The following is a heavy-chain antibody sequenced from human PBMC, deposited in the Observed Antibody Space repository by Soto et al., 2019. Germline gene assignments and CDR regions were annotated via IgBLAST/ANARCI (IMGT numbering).Heavy chain of an antibody. CDR2: IIPIFGTA. CDR3: ARERAYYYDSSGYPAYYGMDV. J-gene: IGHJ6*02. CDR1: GGTFSSYV. D-gene: IGHD3-22*01. V-gene: IGHV1-69*13. Sequence: ASVKVSCKASGGTFSSYVISWARQAPGQGLEWMGGIIPIFGTANYAQKFQGRVTITADESTSTAYMELSSLRSEDTAVYYCARERAYYYDSSGYPAYYGMDVWGQGPTVTVSS.